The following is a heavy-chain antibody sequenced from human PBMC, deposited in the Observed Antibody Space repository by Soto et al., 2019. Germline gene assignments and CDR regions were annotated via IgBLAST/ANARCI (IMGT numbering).Heavy chain of an antibody. J-gene: IGHJ6*02. CDR1: GFTFSSYG. V-gene: IGHV3-30*18. CDR3: AKILQLGDYAYYYYGMDV. D-gene: IGHD4-17*01. CDR2: ISYDGSNK. Sequence: PGGPLRLSCAASGFTFSSYGMHWVRQAPGKGLEWVAVISYDGSNKYYADSVKGRFTISRDNSKNTLYLQMNSLRAEDTAVYYCAKILQLGDYAYYYYGMDVWGQGTTVTVSS.